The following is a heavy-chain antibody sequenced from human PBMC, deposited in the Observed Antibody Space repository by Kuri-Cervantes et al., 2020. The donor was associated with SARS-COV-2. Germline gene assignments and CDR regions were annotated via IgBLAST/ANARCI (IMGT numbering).Heavy chain of an antibody. J-gene: IGHJ6*03. CDR1: GFTFGDYA. D-gene: IGHD2-15*01. CDR3: AKLGFVVVVAASLNYYYYYMDV. V-gene: IGHV3-30*02. Sequence: GESLKISCTASGFTFGDYAMSWVRQAPGKGLEWVAFIRYDGSNKYYADSVKGRFTISRDNSKNTLYLQMNSLRAEDTAVYYCAKLGFVVVVAASLNYYYYYMDVWGKGTTVTVSS. CDR2: IRYDGSNK.